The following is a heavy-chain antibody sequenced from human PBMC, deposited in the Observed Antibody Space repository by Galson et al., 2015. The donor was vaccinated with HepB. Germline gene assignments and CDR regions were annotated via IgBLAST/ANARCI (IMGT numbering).Heavy chain of an antibody. Sequence: PGQGLEWMGGIIPIFRTAYSSQKLQDRVTITADESTSTAYMELSSLRFEDTAVYYCARERGRFYNDSSGYYYDNWGQGTLVTVSS. V-gene: IGHV1-69*01. CDR3: ARERGRFYNDSSGYYYDN. CDR2: IIPIFRTA. J-gene: IGHJ4*02. D-gene: IGHD3-22*01.